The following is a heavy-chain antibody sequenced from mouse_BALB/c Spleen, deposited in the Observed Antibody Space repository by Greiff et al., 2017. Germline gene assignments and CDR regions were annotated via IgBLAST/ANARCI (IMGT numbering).Heavy chain of an antibody. J-gene: IGHJ3*01. Sequence: EVQVVESGGDLVKPGGSLKLSCAASGFTFSSYGMSWVRQTPDKRLEWVATISSGGSYTYYPDSVKGRFTISRDNAKNTLYLQMSSLKSEDTAMYYCARLNITTAAWFAYWGQGTLVTVSA. CDR3: ARLNITTAAWFAY. D-gene: IGHD1-2*01. CDR1: GFTFSSYG. CDR2: ISSGGSYT. V-gene: IGHV5-6*01.